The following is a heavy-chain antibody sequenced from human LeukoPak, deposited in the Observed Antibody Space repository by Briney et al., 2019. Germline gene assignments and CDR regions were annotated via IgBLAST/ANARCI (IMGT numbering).Heavy chain of an antibody. V-gene: IGHV3-9*01. D-gene: IGHD3-9*01. CDR3: AKGGYFDWPYYFDY. CDR1: GFTFDDYA. J-gene: IGHJ4*02. CDR2: ISWNSGSI. Sequence: SLRLSCAASGFTFDDYAMHWVRQAPGKGLEWVSGISWNSGSIGYADSVKGRFTISRDNAKNSLYLQMNSLRAEDTALYYCAKGGYFDWPYYFDYWGQGTLVTVSS.